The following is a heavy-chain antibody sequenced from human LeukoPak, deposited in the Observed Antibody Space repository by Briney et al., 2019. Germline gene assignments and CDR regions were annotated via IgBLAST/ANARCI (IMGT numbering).Heavy chain of an antibody. CDR2: ISYDGSNK. D-gene: IGHD4-17*01. CDR1: GFTFSSYA. J-gene: IGHJ1*01. CDR3: ARDVCYGDYECGYFQH. V-gene: IGHV3-30*04. Sequence: PGRSLRLSCAASGFTFSSYAMHWVRQAPGKGLEWVAVISYDGSNKYYADSVKGRFTISRDNSKNTLYLQMNSLRAEDTAVYYCARDVCYGDYECGYFQHWGQGTLVTVSP.